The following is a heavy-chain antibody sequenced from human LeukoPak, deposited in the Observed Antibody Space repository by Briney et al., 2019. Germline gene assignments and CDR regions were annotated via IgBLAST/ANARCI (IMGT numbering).Heavy chain of an antibody. CDR3: AREGTILADY. J-gene: IGHJ4*02. V-gene: IGHV3-7*01. CDR2: IKQDGSEK. D-gene: IGHD3-9*01. CDR1: GFTFSSHW. Sequence: GGSLRLSCAASGFTFSSHWMSWVRQAPGKGLEWVANIKQDGSEKYYVDSVKGRFTISRDNAKNSLYLQMNSLRAEDTAVYYCAREGTILADYWGQGTLVTVSS.